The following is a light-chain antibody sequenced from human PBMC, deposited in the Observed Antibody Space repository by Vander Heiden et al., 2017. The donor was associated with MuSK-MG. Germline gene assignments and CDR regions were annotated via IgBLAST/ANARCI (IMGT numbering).Light chain of an antibody. CDR1: QGITTY. Sequence: DIQLTQSPSFLSASVGDRVTITCRASQGITTYLAWYQQKLGKAPKLLIYAASTLQSGVPSRFSGSGSGAEFTLTVSSLQPEDSATYYCQQLNSYPLTFGGGTKVEIK. CDR2: AAS. CDR3: QQLNSYPLT. V-gene: IGKV1-9*01. J-gene: IGKJ4*01.